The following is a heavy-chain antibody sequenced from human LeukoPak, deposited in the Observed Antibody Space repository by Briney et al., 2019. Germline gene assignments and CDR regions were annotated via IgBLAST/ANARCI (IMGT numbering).Heavy chain of an antibody. CDR3: ARRSSEEFDY. CDR1: GGSISSGGYY. Sequence: PSETLSLTCTVSGGSISSGGYYWSWIRQHPGKGLEWIGYIYYSGSTHYNPSLKSRVTISVDTSKNQFSLKLSSVTAADTAVYYCARRSSEEFDYWGQGTLVTVSS. CDR2: IYYSGST. J-gene: IGHJ4*02. D-gene: IGHD6-6*01. V-gene: IGHV4-31*03.